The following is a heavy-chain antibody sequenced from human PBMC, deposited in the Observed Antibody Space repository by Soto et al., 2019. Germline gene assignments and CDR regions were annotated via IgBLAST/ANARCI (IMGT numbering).Heavy chain of an antibody. CDR1: GFTFDDYS. CDR2: ISWDGRST. Sequence: EVQLVESGGVVVQPGESRRLSCAASGFTFDDYSMHWVRQAPGKGLEWVSLISWDGRSTYYADSVKGRFTVSRDNSKNTLYLQMNSLTTEDTAFYYCGKDGAITDYTYLDYWGQGALVTVSS. CDR3: GKDGAITDYTYLDY. D-gene: IGHD1-26*01. V-gene: IGHV3-43*01. J-gene: IGHJ4*02.